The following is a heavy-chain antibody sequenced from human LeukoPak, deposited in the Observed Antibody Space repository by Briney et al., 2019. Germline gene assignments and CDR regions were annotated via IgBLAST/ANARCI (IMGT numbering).Heavy chain of an antibody. V-gene: IGHV3-74*01. CDR2: LNLDGTTR. CDR1: GFIFSNYW. D-gene: IGHD1-26*01. J-gene: IGHJ4*02. CDR3: AGESAGSYWG. Sequence: GGSLTLSCAASGFIFSNYWMHWVRQAPGKGLVWVSRLNLDGTTRDYADSVKGRFTISRDNAKNTLSLQMNSLKVDDTAVYYCAGESAGSYWGWGQGTLVTVSS.